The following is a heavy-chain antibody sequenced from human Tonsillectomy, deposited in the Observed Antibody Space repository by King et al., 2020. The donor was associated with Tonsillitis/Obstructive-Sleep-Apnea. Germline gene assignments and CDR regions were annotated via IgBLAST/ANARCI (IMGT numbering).Heavy chain of an antibody. CDR3: ASRWGLRGAFDY. J-gene: IGHJ4*02. D-gene: IGHD2-21*02. CDR2: MSHDGSKK. CDR1: GFTFSSYA. Sequence: VQLVESGGGVVQPGRSLRLSCAASGFTFSSYAMNWVRQAPGQGLEWVAVMSHDGSKKYYADSVKGRFTISRDNSKNTLYLQMNSLRVEDTAVYYCASRWGLRGAFDYWGQGILVTGSS. V-gene: IGHV3-30*04.